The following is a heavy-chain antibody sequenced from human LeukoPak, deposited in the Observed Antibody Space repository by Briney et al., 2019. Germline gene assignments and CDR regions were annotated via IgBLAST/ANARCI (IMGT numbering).Heavy chain of an antibody. D-gene: IGHD1-26*01. CDR3: ARSSLGATEEVGDY. J-gene: IGHJ4*02. V-gene: IGHV1-2*02. Sequence: ASVKVSCKASGYTFTGYYMHWVRQVPGQGLEWVGWINPNSGGTNYAQKFQGRVTMTRDTSISTAYMELSRLRSDDTAVYYGARSSLGATEEVGDYWGQGTLVTVSS. CDR1: GYTFTGYY. CDR2: INPNSGGT.